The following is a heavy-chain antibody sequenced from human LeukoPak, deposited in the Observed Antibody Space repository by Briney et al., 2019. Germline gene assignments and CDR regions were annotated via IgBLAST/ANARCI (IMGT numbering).Heavy chain of an antibody. Sequence: PGRSLRLSCAASGFTFSSYAVHWVRQAPGKGLEWVAVISYDGSNKYYADSVKGRFTISRDNSKNTLYLQMNSLRAEDTAVYYCVRVSTMVYYYYYGMDVWGQGTTVTVSS. CDR1: GFTFSSYA. CDR2: ISYDGSNK. J-gene: IGHJ6*02. CDR3: VRVSTMVYYYYYGMDV. V-gene: IGHV3-30-3*01. D-gene: IGHD3-10*01.